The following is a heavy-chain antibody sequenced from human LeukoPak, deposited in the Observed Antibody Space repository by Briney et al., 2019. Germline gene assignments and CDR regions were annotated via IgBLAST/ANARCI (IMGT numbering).Heavy chain of an antibody. D-gene: IGHD6-13*01. J-gene: IGHJ3*02. Sequence: GGSLRLSCAASGFTFSGYSMNWVRQAPGKGLEWVSYISSSSSTIYYADSVKGRFTISRDNAKNSLYLQMNSLRAEDTAVYYCARDRLRSNSWYFDAFDIWGQGTMVTVSS. CDR3: ARDRLRSNSWYFDAFDI. CDR2: ISSSSSTI. V-gene: IGHV3-48*01. CDR1: GFTFSGYS.